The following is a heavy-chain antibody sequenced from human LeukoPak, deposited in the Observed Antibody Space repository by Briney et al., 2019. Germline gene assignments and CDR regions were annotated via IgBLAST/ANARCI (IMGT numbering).Heavy chain of an antibody. CDR1: GGSFSGYY. CDR2: INHSGST. CDR3: ARGPAYYYDSSGYY. J-gene: IGHJ4*02. V-gene: IGHV4-34*01. D-gene: IGHD3-22*01. Sequence: SETLSLTCAVYGGSFSGYYWSWIRQPPGKGLEWIGEINHSGSTNYNPSLKSRVTISVDTSKNQFSLKLSSVTAADTAVYYRARGPAYYYDSSGYYWGQGTLVTVSS.